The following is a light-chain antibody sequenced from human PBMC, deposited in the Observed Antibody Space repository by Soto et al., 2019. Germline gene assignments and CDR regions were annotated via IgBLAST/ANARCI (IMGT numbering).Light chain of an antibody. CDR1: QSVSGA. Sequence: IVMTQSPATLSVSPGDRATLSCRASQSVSGALAWYQQKPGQAPRLLIYDTSTRATGIPDRFSGSGSGTYFTLTISSLQFEDFAVYYCQQYKNWYTFGQGTKLEI. J-gene: IGKJ2*01. CDR2: DTS. V-gene: IGKV3-15*01. CDR3: QQYKNWYT.